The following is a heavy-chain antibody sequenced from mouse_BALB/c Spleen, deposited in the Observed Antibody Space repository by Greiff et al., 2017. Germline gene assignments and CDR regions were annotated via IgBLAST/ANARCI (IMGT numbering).Heavy chain of an antibody. D-gene: IGHD2-14*01. J-gene: IGHJ3*01. Sequence: VKLVESGPGLVQPSQSLSITCTVSGFSLTSYGVHWVRQSPGKGLEWLGVIWSGGSTDYNAAFISRLSISKDNSKSQVFFKMNSLQANDTAIYYCARNYYRYDWFAYWGQGTLVTVSA. V-gene: IGHV2-2*02. CDR1: GFSLTSYG. CDR3: ARNYYRYDWFAY. CDR2: IWSGGST.